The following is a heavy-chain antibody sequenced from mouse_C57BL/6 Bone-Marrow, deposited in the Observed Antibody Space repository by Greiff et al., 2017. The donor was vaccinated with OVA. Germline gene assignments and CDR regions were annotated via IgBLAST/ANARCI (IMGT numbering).Heavy chain of an antibody. J-gene: IGHJ1*03. D-gene: IGHD1-1*01. CDR3: ARPYYGSLYFDV. CDR2: ISNLAYSI. Sequence: EVQLVESGGGLVQPGGSLKLSCAASGFTFSDYGMAWVRQAPRKGPEWVAFISNLAYSIYYADTVTGRFTISRENAKNTLYLEMSSLRSEDTAMYYCARPYYGSLYFDVWGTGTTVTVSS. V-gene: IGHV5-15*01. CDR1: GFTFSDYG.